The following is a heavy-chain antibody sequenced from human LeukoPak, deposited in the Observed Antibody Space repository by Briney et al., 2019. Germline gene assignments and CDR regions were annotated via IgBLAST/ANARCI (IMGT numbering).Heavy chain of an antibody. Sequence: PGRSLRLSCAASGISFRSYGMHWVRQAPGKGLEWVTFIWYDASNKYYAESVKGRFTISRDNSKNTLYLQMNSLRAEDTAVYYCARSQEYGSIGYWGQGTLVTVSS. V-gene: IGHV3-33*01. J-gene: IGHJ4*02. CDR1: GISFRSYG. CDR2: IWYDASNK. D-gene: IGHD2/OR15-2a*01. CDR3: ARSQEYGSIGY.